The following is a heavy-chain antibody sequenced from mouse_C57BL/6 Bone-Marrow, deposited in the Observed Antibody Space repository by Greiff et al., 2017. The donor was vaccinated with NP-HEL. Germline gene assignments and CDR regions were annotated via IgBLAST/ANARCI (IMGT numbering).Heavy chain of an antibody. CDR1: GYTFTSYW. CDR3: ARYLGGY. J-gene: IGHJ2*01. V-gene: IGHV1-55*01. CDR2: IYPGSGST. Sequence: QVQLQQPGAELVKPGASVKMSCKASGYTFTSYWITWGRRGPGQGLEWIGVIYPGSGSTNYNEKFKSKATLTVDTSSSTAYMQLSSLTSEDSAVYYCARYLGGYWGQGTTLTVSS.